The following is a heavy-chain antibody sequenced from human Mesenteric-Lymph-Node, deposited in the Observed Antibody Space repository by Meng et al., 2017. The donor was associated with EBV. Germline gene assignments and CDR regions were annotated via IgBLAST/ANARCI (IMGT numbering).Heavy chain of an antibody. CDR3: ARAVAGKGTYDS. V-gene: IGHV6-1*02. CDR1: GDSVSSNSVG. CDR2: TYYRSKWYN. D-gene: IGHD6-19*01. Sequence: QVQLQQPGPGLVQPSQTLSLTCAISGDSVSSNSVGWAWIRQSPSRGLEWLGRTYYRSKWYNDYALSVESRITMNPDTSKNQFSLQLNSVTPDDTALYYCARAVAGKGTYDSWGQGTLVTVSS. J-gene: IGHJ4*02.